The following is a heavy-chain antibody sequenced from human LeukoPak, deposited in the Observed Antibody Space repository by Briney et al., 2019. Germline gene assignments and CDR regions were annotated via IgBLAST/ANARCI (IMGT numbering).Heavy chain of an antibody. CDR3: AKGQMGPYYFDY. V-gene: IGHV3-30*18. Sequence: GGSLRLSCAASGFTFSSYGMHWVRQAPGKGLEWVAVISYDGSNKCYADSVKGRFTISRDNSKNTLYLQMNSLRAEDTAVYYCAKGQMGPYYFDYWGQGTLVTVSS. D-gene: IGHD2-8*01. CDR1: GFTFSSYG. J-gene: IGHJ4*02. CDR2: ISYDGSNK.